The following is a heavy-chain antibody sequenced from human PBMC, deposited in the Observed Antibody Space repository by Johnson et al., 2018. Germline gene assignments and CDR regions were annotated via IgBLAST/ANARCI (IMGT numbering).Heavy chain of an antibody. CDR2: ISSGSGYM. J-gene: IGHJ6*02. CDR3: VRDTLEPFGMDV. D-gene: IGHD1-1*01. V-gene: IGHV3-21*06. Sequence: VQLVESGGGLVKPGGSXRLSCSASGVIFINYNMNWVRQAPGKGLELVSSISSGSGYMDYSASVKGRFPISSDKGKNALYLQMDGLSAEDTAVYYCVRDTLEPFGMDVWGQGTTVIVSS. CDR1: GVIFINYN.